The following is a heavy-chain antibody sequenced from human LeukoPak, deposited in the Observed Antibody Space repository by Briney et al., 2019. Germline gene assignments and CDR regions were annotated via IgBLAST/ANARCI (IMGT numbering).Heavy chain of an antibody. CDR3: ARGAGNSLLGY. CDR1: GFTFSSYAM. D-gene: IGHD5-18*01. V-gene: IGHV4-4*02. Sequence: GFLRLSCAASGFTFSSYAMSWVRQPPGKGLEWIGEIYHSGSTNYNPSLKSRVTISVDKSKNQFSLKLSSLTAADTAVYYCARGAGNSLLGYWGQGTLVTVSS. CDR2: IYHSGST. J-gene: IGHJ4*02.